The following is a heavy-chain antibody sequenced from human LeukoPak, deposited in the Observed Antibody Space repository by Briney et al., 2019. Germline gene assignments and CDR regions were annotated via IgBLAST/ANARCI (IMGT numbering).Heavy chain of an antibody. Sequence: EASVKVSCKASGYTFTSYGISWVRQAPGQGLEWMGWISAYNGNTNYAQKLQGRVTMTTDTSTSTAYMELRSLRSDDTAVYYCARDQCCRVAGTGYYYGMDVWGQGTTVTVSS. CDR3: ARDQCCRVAGTGYYYGMDV. CDR1: GYTFTSYG. D-gene: IGHD6-19*01. V-gene: IGHV1-18*01. J-gene: IGHJ6*02. CDR2: ISAYNGNT.